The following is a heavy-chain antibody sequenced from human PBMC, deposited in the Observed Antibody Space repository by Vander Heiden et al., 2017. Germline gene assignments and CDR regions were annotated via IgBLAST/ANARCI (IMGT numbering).Heavy chain of an antibody. J-gene: IGHJ3*02. V-gene: IGHV4-4*07. Sequence: VLLQESGPGLVKPSETLSLTCTVSGGSISSYYWSWLRQPAGKGLEWIGRIYTSGSTNYNPSLKSRVTMSLDTSKNQFSLKLSSVTAADTAVYYCARVLGSGWPHDAFDIWGQGTMVTVSS. CDR2: IYTSGST. CDR3: ARVLGSGWPHDAFDI. CDR1: GGSISSYY. D-gene: IGHD6-19*01.